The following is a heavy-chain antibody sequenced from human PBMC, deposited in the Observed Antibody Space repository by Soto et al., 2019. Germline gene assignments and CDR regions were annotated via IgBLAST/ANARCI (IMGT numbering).Heavy chain of an antibody. CDR2: INAGNGNT. Sequence: ASVKVSCKAFGYTFTSYAIHWVRQAPGQRLEWMGWINAGNGNTKYSQKFQGRVTITRDTSASTAYMELTSLRTEDTAIYYCAKLRDFVVLPAGILDYWGPGTLVTVSS. J-gene: IGHJ4*02. V-gene: IGHV1-3*01. CDR1: GYTFTSYA. CDR3: AKLRDFVVLPAGILDY. D-gene: IGHD2-8*01.